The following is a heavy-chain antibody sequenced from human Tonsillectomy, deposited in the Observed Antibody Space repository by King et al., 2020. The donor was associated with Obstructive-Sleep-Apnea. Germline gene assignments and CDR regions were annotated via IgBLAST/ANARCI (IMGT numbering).Heavy chain of an antibody. V-gene: IGHV3-15*01. D-gene: IGHD3-9*01. CDR2: IKSKTDGGTT. Sequence: VQLVESGGGLVKPGGSLRLSCAASGFTFSNAWMSWVRQAPGKGLEWVGRIKSKTDGGTTDYAAPVKGRFTISRDDSKNTLYLQMNSLKTEDTAVYYCTTDPDSYYDILTGYYLAWGMDVWGQGTTVTVSS. J-gene: IGHJ6*02. CDR3: TTDPDSYYDILTGYYLAWGMDV. CDR1: GFTFSNAW.